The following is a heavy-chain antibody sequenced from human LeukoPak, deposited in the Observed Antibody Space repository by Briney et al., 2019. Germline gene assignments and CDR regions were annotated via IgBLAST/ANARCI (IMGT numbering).Heavy chain of an antibody. J-gene: IGHJ2*01. CDR3: ARHADSWYFDL. CDR1: GGSISSYY. Sequence: SETLSLTCTVSGGSISSYYWSGIRQPPGRGLEWIGYIYTSGRTNYNPSLKRRVNISVDTSKNQCSLKLSSVTAADTAGYYCARHADSWYFDLWGRGTLVTVSS. V-gene: IGHV4-4*09. CDR2: IYTSGRT.